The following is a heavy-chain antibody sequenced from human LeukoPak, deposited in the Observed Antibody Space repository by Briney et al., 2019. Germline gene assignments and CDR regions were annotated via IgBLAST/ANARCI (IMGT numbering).Heavy chain of an antibody. J-gene: IGHJ6*03. CDR3: ARVDGYYYYYMDV. CDR1: GFTVSSNY. V-gene: IGHV3-53*01. Sequence: GRSLRLSCAASGFTVSSNYMSWVRQAPGKGLEWVSVIYSGGSTYYADSVKGRFTISRDNSKNTLYLQMNNLRAEDTAVYYCARVDGYYYYYMDVWGKGTTVTVSS. D-gene: IGHD5-24*01. CDR2: IYSGGST.